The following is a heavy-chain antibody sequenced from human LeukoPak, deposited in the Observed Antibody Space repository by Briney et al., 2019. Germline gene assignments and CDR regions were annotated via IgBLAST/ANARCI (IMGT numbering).Heavy chain of an antibody. CDR3: ERQIQGFDY. Sequence: PSETLSLTCTVSGGSLSSYYWSWIRQPPGKGLEWIGYIYYSGSTNYNPSLKSRVTISVDTSKNQFSLKLSSVTAADTAVYYCERQIQGFDYWGQGTLVTVSS. CDR1: GGSLSSYY. CDR2: IYYSGST. J-gene: IGHJ4*02. V-gene: IGHV4-59*08.